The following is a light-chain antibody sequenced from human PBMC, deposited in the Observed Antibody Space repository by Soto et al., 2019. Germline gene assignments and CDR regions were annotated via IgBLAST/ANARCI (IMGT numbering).Light chain of an antibody. J-gene: IGLJ2*01. Sequence: QSVLTQPPSASGTPGQRVSISCSGSTSNIGSNYVYWYQQLPGAAPKLLMYSDSVRPSGVPDRFSGSKSGTSASLAVSGLRSEDEAANYCAAWDNSLSVVLFGGGTKLTVL. V-gene: IGLV1-47*02. CDR1: TSNIGSNY. CDR2: SDS. CDR3: AAWDNSLSVVL.